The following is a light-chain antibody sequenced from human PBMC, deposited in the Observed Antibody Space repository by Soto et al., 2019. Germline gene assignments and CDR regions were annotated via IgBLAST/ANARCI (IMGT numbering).Light chain of an antibody. J-gene: IGKJ5*01. CDR3: QPYTSYSVTT. CDR1: QSISSW. V-gene: IGKV1-5*03. Sequence: DIQMTQSPSTLSASVGDRVTITCRASQSISSWLHWYQHKPGKAPKLLIYKASSLESGVPSRFRGSGSGTEFSLTISSLQPDDFATYYCQPYTSYSVTTFRQGTRLGIX. CDR2: KAS.